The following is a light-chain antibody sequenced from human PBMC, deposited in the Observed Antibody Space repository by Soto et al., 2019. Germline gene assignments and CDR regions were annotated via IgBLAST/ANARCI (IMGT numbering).Light chain of an antibody. CDR2: TAS. V-gene: IGKV1-39*01. CDR3: QQYTNTNNPWM. CDR1: QRISNL. J-gene: IGKJ1*01. Sequence: DIQMTQSPSSLTASVGERVTITCRASQRISNLLNWYQHKPGKAPXXLXHTASSLQTGVPSRFTGSGSGTEFTLIISGLQPDDSATYYCQQYTNTNNPWMFGQGTKVDIK.